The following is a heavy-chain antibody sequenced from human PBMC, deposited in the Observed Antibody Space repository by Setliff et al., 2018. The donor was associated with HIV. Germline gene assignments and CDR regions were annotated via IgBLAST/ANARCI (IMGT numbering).Heavy chain of an antibody. V-gene: IGHV4-34*01. CDR1: GGSFNDYS. J-gene: IGHJ4*02. CDR3: ATKGWNAYKAFDY. CDR2: ITHSGST. D-gene: IGHD1-1*01. Sequence: SETLSLTCAVYGGSFNDYSWNWIRQTPGKGLEWIAEITHSGSTNYNPSLRGRVTITLGTSKNHFSLNLRSVTAADTAFYYCATKGWNAYKAFDYWGQGTPVTVSS.